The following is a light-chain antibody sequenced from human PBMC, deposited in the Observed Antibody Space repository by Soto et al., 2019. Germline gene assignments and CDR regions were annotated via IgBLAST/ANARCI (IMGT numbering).Light chain of an antibody. CDR2: AAS. J-gene: IGKJ2*01. CDR3: QQYGSSPPT. Sequence: EIVLTQSPGTLSLSPGERVSLSCRASQSVSSNYLAWYQQKLGQPPRLLIYAASSRATGVPDRFSGSGSGTGFTLTITRLQPEDFAVYSCQQYGSSPPTFGRGTKLEIK. V-gene: IGKV3-20*01. CDR1: QSVSSNY.